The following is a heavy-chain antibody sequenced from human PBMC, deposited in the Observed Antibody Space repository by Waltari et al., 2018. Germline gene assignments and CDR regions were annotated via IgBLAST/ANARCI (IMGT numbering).Heavy chain of an antibody. CDR2: IIPIFGTAP. V-gene: IGHV1-69*12. CDR1: GGTFGSYA. Sequence: QVQLVQSGAEVKKPGSSVKVSCKSSGGTFGSYAISWVRQAPGEGLEWMGGIIPIFGTAPNYAQKFQGRLTLTADESTATVYMDLSSLRSDDTAVYYCARRQLGGAFDPWGQGTLVSVSS. CDR3: ARRQLGGAFDP. D-gene: IGHD3-16*01. J-gene: IGHJ5*02.